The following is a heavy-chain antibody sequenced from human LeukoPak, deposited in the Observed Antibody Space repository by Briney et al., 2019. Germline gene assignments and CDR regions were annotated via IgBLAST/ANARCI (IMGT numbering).Heavy chain of an antibody. V-gene: IGHV3-23*01. CDR2: ISGSGGST. D-gene: IGHD3-10*01. Sequence: GGSLRLSCAASGFTFSSYVMTWVRQAPGKGLEWVSGISGSGGSTYHADSVKGRFTISRDNSKNTLFLQMNSLRTEDTAVYYCAKGSVRGVIMTYFGSWGQGILVTVSS. CDR3: AKGSVRGVIMTYFGS. J-gene: IGHJ4*02. CDR1: GFTFSSYV.